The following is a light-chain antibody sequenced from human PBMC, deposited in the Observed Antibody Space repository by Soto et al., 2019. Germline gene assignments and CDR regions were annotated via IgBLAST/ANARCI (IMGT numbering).Light chain of an antibody. CDR1: QSVRSSY. Sequence: EIVLTQSPGTLSLSPGERATLSCRASQSVRSSYLAWYQQKPGQAPRLLIYGTSSRATGIPDRVIGSGSGTDFTLTITRLEPEDFSVYYCQQYGSSPLTFGGGTKVAIK. J-gene: IGKJ4*01. CDR3: QQYGSSPLT. V-gene: IGKV3-20*01. CDR2: GTS.